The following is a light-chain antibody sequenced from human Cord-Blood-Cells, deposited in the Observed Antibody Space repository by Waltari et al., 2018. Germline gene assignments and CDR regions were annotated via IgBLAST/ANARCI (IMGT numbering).Light chain of an antibody. V-gene: IGKV3-11*01. CDR1: QSVSSY. CDR3: QQRSNWSFT. J-gene: IGKJ3*01. Sequence: EIVLTQSPATLSLSPGERVTLSCRASQSVSSYLAWYQQKPGQAPRLLIYDASNRATGIPARLSGSGSGTDFTLTISSLEPEDFAVYYCQQRSNWSFTFGPGTKVDIK. CDR2: DAS.